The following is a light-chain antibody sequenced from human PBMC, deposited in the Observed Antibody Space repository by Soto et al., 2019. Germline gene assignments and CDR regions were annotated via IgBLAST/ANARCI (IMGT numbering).Light chain of an antibody. J-gene: IGKJ4*01. CDR1: QNVYNN. CDR2: DAS. CDR3: QQCRNWPRT. Sequence: EIVMTQSPATLSVSPGEGATLSCKASQNVYNNLAWYQQRPGQPPRLLIYDASTWATGISARFSGSGYGTEFTLTISSLQSEDFAVYFCQQCRNWPRTFGGGTKVEIK. V-gene: IGKV3-15*01.